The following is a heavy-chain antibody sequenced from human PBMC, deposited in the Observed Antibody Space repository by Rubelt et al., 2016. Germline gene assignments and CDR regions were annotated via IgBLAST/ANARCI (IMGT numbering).Heavy chain of an antibody. J-gene: IGHJ5*02. Sequence: GLEWVAFIRYDGSNKYYADSVKGRFTISRDNSKNTLYLQMNSLRAEDTAVYYCARGPDILTGYYNWFDPWGQGTLVTVSS. CDR2: IRYDGSNK. D-gene: IGHD3-9*01. V-gene: IGHV3-30*02. CDR3: ARGPDILTGYYNWFDP.